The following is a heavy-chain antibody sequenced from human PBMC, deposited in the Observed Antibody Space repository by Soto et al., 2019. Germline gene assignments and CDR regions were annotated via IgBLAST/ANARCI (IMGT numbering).Heavy chain of an antibody. CDR3: AAGYSSSWYFDY. CDR2: IYYSGST. Sequence: SETLALTCTXSGGSISSGGYYWSWIRQHPGKGLEWIGYIYYSGSTYYNPSLKSRVTISVDTSKNQFSLKLSSVTAADTAVYYCAAGYSSSWYFDYWGQGTLVTVSS. V-gene: IGHV4-31*03. CDR1: GGSISSGGYY. J-gene: IGHJ4*02. D-gene: IGHD6-13*01.